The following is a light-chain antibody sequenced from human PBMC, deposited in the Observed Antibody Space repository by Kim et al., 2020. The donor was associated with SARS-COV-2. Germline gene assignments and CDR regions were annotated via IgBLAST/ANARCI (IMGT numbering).Light chain of an antibody. V-gene: IGLV2-14*03. J-gene: IGLJ3*02. Sequence: QSVLTQPASVSGSPGQSITISCTGTSSDVGGYNYVSWYQQHPGKAPKLMIYDVNNRPSGVSNRFSGSKSGNTASLTISGLQAEDEADYYCSSYTSSSTPVFGGGTQLTVL. CDR3: SSYTSSSTPV. CDR1: SSDVGGYNY. CDR2: DVN.